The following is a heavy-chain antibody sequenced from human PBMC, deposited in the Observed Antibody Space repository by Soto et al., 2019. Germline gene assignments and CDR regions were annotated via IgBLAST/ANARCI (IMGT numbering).Heavy chain of an antibody. CDR2: ISYDGSNK. D-gene: IGHD4-17*01. Sequence: GGSLRLSCAASGFTFSSYGMHWVRQAPGKGLEWVAVISYDGSNKYYADSVKGRFTISRDNSKNTLYLQMNSLRAEDTAVYYCAKEAVYGDYGTVAFXIWGQGTMVTVSS. CDR3: AKEAVYGDYGTVAFXI. V-gene: IGHV3-30*18. J-gene: IGHJ3*02. CDR1: GFTFSSYG.